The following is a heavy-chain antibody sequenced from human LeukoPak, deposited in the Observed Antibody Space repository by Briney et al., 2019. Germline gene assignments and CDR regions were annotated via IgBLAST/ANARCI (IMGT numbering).Heavy chain of an antibody. CDR2: ISYDGSNK. Sequence: QTGGSLRLSCAASGFTFSSYGMHWVRQAPGKGLEWVAVISYDGSNKYYADSVKGRFTISRDNSKNTLYLQMNSLRAEDTAVYYCARLYYSSAYHAYHFDYWGQGTLVTVSS. D-gene: IGHD3-22*01. J-gene: IGHJ4*02. CDR1: GFTFSSYG. V-gene: IGHV3-30*03. CDR3: ARLYYSSAYHAYHFDY.